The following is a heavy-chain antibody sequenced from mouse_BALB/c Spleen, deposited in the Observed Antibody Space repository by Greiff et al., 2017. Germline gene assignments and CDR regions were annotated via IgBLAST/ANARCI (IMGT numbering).Heavy chain of an antibody. J-gene: IGHJ3*01. CDR2: IDPFNGGT. V-gene: IGHV1S135*01. D-gene: IGHD1-1*01. CDR1: GYSFTSYY. Sequence: EVKLMESGPELMKPGASVKISCKASGYSFTSYYMHWVKQSHGKSLEWIGYIDPFNGGTSYNQKFKGKATLTVDKSSSTAYMHLSSLTSEDSAVYYCARGDYGSSPFAYWGQGTLVTVSA. CDR3: ARGDYGSSPFAY.